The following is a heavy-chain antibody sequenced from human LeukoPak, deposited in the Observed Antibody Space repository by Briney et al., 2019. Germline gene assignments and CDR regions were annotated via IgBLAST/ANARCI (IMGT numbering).Heavy chain of an antibody. D-gene: IGHD3-9*01. CDR3: ARDLGYFDRFDY. Sequence: PGGSLRLSCAASGFTFSSYWMSWVRQSPGKGLEWVANIKQDGSEKYYVDSVKGRFTISRDNGKNSLYLQMNSLRAEDTAVYYCARDLGYFDRFDYWGQGILVTVSS. J-gene: IGHJ4*02. V-gene: IGHV3-7*01. CDR2: IKQDGSEK. CDR1: GFTFSSYW.